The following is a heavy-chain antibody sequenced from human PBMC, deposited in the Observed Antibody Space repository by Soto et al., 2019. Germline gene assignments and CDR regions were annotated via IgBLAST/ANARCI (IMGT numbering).Heavy chain of an antibody. CDR1: GDSITSTNW. Sequence: QVQLQESGPGLVKPSGTLSLTCGVSGDSITSTNWWSWVRQPPGRGLEWIGESYHSGTTHYNPSLKRRITILLDESKNQFSLNLSSVTAADTAVYYCARLKGPDHYGWDVWGQGTTVSVFS. V-gene: IGHV4-4*02. CDR2: SYHSGTT. CDR3: ARLKGPDHYGWDV. J-gene: IGHJ6*02.